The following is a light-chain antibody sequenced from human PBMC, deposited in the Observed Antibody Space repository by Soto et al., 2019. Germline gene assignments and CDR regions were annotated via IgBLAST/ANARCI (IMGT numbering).Light chain of an antibody. Sequence: DIQMTQSPSSLSASVGDRVTITCRASQRIGSYLNWYRQKPGKAPEVLIYGASNLQDGVLSRFSGSGSGTDFTLTIDSLQPEDFATYFCQEGSSITFGAGTKVEI. J-gene: IGKJ4*01. CDR2: GAS. V-gene: IGKV1-39*01. CDR1: QRIGSY. CDR3: QEGSSIT.